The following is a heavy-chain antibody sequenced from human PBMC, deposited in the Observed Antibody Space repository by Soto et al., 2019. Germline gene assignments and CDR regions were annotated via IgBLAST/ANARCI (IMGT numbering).Heavy chain of an antibody. CDR3: ARDAPGVAPY. D-gene: IGHD2-15*01. J-gene: IGHJ4*02. Sequence: QVQLQESGPGLVRPSQTLSLICTVSGGSINSGDSYWNWIRQHPEKGLEWIGYINYSGSTFYNPYLKSRIIISVDTSKNQFSLKLSSVTAADTAVYYCARDAPGVAPYWGQGTLVTVSS. CDR2: INYSGST. V-gene: IGHV4-31*03. CDR1: GGSINSGDSY.